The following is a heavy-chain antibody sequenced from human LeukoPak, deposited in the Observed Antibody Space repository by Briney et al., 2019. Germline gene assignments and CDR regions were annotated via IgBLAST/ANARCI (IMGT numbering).Heavy chain of an antibody. J-gene: IGHJ4*02. CDR2: IGGSGVST. CDR3: AKDSYYYDSSGYYDY. Sequence: GGSLRLSCAAAGFTFSTYGMTWVRQAPGKGLEWVSAIGGSGVSTYYTDSVKGRFTISRDNSKNTLYLQMNSLRAEDTAVYYCAKDSYYYDSSGYYDYWGQGTLVTVSS. D-gene: IGHD3-22*01. V-gene: IGHV3-23*01. CDR1: GFTFSTYG.